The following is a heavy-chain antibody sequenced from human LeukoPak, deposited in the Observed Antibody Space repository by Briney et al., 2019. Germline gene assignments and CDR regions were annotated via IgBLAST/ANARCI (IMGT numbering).Heavy chain of an antibody. CDR1: GGSISSGSYY. Sequence: SETLSLTCTVSGGSISSGSYYWSWIRQPAGKGLEWIGRINISGSTNYNPSLKSRATISVDTSKNQFSLKLSSVTAADTAVYYCARTVYCSSTSCYHYYYYMDVWGKGTTVTVSS. CDR2: INISGST. J-gene: IGHJ6*03. V-gene: IGHV4-61*02. CDR3: ARTVYCSSTSCYHYYYYMDV. D-gene: IGHD2-2*01.